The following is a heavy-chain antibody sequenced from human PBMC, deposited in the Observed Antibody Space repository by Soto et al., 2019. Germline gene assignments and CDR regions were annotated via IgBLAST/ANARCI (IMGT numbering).Heavy chain of an antibody. J-gene: IGHJ4*02. CDR2: INPNSGGT. D-gene: IGHD3-22*01. CDR1: GYIFTDYY. V-gene: IGHV1-2*04. CDR3: ARPSGYYPYYFDD. Sequence: GASVKVSCKTSGYIFTDYYIHWVRQAPGQGLEWMGWINPNSGGTNYAQKFQDWVTMTRDTPINTAYMEVNSLRSDDTAVYYCARPSGYYPYYFDDWGQGTQVTVS.